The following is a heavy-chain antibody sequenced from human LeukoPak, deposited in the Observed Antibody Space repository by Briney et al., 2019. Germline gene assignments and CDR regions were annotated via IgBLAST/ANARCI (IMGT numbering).Heavy chain of an antibody. CDR3: ARDQGETLFDY. CDR1: GGSISSYY. V-gene: IGHV4-59*01. Sequence: SETLSLTCTVSGGSISSYYWSWIRQPPGKGLEWIGYIYYSGSTNYNPSLKSRVTISVDTSKNQFSLKLSSVTAADTAVYYCARDQGETLFDYWGQGTLVTVSS. CDR2: IYYSGST. D-gene: IGHD3-10*01. J-gene: IGHJ4*02.